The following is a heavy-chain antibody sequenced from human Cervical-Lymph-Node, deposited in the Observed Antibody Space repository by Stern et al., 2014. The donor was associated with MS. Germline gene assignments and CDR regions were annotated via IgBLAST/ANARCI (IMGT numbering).Heavy chain of an antibody. J-gene: IGHJ2*01. V-gene: IGHV4-59*01. CDR2: IYYSGST. Sequence: QVQLQESGPGLVKPSETLSLTCTVSGGSISSYYWSWIRQPPGKGLAWIGYIYYSGSTNYNPSLKSRVTISVDTSKNQFSLKLSSVTAADTAVYYCARRGDGYNLLDLWGRGTLVTVSS. CDR1: GGSISSYY. D-gene: IGHD5-24*01. CDR3: ARRGDGYNLLDL.